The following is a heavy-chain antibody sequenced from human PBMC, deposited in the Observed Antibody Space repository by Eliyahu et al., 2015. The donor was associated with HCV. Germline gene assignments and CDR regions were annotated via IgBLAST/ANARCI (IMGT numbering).Heavy chain of an antibody. CDR2: ISAYNGNT. V-gene: IGHV1-18*01. Sequence: QVQLVQSGAEVKKPGASVKVSCKASGYTFTSYXXXWVRQAPXQGXEWXGWISAYNGNTNYAQKLQGRVTMTTDTSTSTAYMELRSLRSDDTAVYYCARDLAPITIFGVVIIRGFDPWGQGTLVTVSS. CDR3: ARDLAPITIFGVVIIRGFDP. CDR1: GYTFTSYX. D-gene: IGHD3-3*01. J-gene: IGHJ5*02.